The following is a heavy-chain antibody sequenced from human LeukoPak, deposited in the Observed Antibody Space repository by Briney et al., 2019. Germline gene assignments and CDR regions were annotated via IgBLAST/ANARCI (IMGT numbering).Heavy chain of an antibody. V-gene: IGHV3-11*01. CDR2: ISTTGSSI. D-gene: IGHD1-26*01. CDR3: ARVTGATDFDY. J-gene: IGHJ4*02. Sequence: GGSLRLSCAASGFTFSDYYMSWIRQAPGRGLNWVSYISTTGSSIYYADSVKGRFTISRDNAKNSLYLQMSSLRAEDTAVYYCARVTGATDFDYWGRGTLVTVSS. CDR1: GFTFSDYY.